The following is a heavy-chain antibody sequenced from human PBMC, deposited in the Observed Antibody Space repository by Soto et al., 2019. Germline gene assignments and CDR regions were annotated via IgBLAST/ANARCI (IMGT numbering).Heavy chain of an antibody. Sequence: GGSLRLSCAASGFTFSSYAMHWVRQAPGKGLEWVAVISYDGSNKYYAESVKGRFTITRDNSKNTLYLQMNSLRDEDTAVYYCAREVGAVAGPFDYWGQGTLVTVSS. V-gene: IGHV3-30-3*01. D-gene: IGHD6-19*01. CDR2: ISYDGSNK. J-gene: IGHJ4*02. CDR1: GFTFSSYA. CDR3: AREVGAVAGPFDY.